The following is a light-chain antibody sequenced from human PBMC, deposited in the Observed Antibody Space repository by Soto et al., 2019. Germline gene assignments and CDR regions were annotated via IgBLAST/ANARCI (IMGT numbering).Light chain of an antibody. CDR3: QHYNDYSWT. CDR2: GTS. J-gene: IGKJ1*01. CDR1: QSISIW. V-gene: IGKV1-5*03. Sequence: DIHMTQSPSTLSASVGDRVTITCRASQSISIWLAWYQQKPGRAPNLLIYGTSSLESGVPSRFSGSGSGTEFTLTISSLQPDDFAPYYCQHYNDYSWTFGQGTKVEIK.